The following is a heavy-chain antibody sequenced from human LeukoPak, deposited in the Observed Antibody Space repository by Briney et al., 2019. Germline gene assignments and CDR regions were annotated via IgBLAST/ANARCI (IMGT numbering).Heavy chain of an antibody. Sequence: SETLSLTSTVSGGSISSYYWSWLRQPPGNGLEWIGYIYYSGSTNYNPSLRSRVTISVDTSKNQFSLKLSSVTAADTAVYYCARSYGSGSAYYFDYWGQGTLVTVSS. CDR3: ARSYGSGSAYYFDY. J-gene: IGHJ4*02. CDR2: IYYSGST. CDR1: GGSISSYY. D-gene: IGHD3-10*01. V-gene: IGHV4-59*01.